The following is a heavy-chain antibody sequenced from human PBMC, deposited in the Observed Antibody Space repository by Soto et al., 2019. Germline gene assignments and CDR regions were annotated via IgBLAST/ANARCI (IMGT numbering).Heavy chain of an antibody. V-gene: IGHV1-69*01. CDR1: GGTFSSYA. D-gene: IGHD3-22*01. J-gene: IGHJ6*02. Sequence: QVQLVQSGAEVKKPGSSVKVSCKASGGTFSSYAISWVRQAPGQGLEWMGGIIPIFGTANYAQKFQGRVTITADGSTSTAYREVSSLRSEDTAVYYCARGKYYYDSSGYSGMDVWGQGTTVTVSS. CDR2: IIPIFGTA. CDR3: ARGKYYYDSSGYSGMDV.